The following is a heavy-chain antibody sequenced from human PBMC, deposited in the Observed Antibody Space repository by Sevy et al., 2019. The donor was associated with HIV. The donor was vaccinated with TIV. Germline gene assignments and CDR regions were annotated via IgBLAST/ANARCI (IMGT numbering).Heavy chain of an antibody. CDR1: GYTFTSYG. CDR2: ISAYNGNT. CDR3: ARVPGGALSSWPLNGMDV. D-gene: IGHD6-13*01. Sequence: ASVKVSCKASGYTFTSYGISWVRQAPGQGLEWMGWISAYNGNTNYAQKLQGRVTMTTDTSTSTAYMELRSLRSDDTAVYYCARVPGGALSSWPLNGMDVWGQGTTVTVSS. J-gene: IGHJ6*02. V-gene: IGHV1-18*01.